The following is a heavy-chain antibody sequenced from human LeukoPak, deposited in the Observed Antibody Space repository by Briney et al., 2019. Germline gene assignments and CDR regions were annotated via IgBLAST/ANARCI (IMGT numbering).Heavy chain of an antibody. V-gene: IGHV1-2*02. Sequence: ASVKVSCKASGYTFTGYYMHWVRQAPGQGLEWMGWINPNSGGTNYAQKFQGRVTITRDTSASTAYMELSSLRSEDTAVYYCARGGYSYGHRGWFDPWGQGTLVTVSS. J-gene: IGHJ5*02. CDR2: INPNSGGT. CDR1: GYTFTGYY. D-gene: IGHD5-18*01. CDR3: ARGGYSYGHRGWFDP.